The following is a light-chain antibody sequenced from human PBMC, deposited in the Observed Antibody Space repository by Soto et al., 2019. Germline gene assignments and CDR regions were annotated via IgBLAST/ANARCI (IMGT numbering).Light chain of an antibody. CDR3: CSYATGSVYV. CDR1: SSDVGGYNY. V-gene: IGLV2-14*01. CDR2: DVS. J-gene: IGLJ1*01. Sequence: QSALTQPASVSGSPGQSITISCTGTSSDVGGYNYVSWYQQHPGKVPKLMMFDVSNRPSGVSNRFSGSKSGNTASLTISGLQAEDEADYFCCSYATGSVYVFGTGTKRTVL.